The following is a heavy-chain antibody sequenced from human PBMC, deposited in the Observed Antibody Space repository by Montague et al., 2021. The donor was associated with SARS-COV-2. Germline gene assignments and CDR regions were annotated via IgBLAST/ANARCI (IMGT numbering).Heavy chain of an antibody. CDR2: INHRGST. CDR3: ARGRQHINMVVVVVTGGEYYFDF. D-gene: IGHD3-22*01. J-gene: IGHJ4*02. V-gene: IGHV4-34*01. Sequence: SGTLSLTCAVYDGSFSDYSWTWTRQPPGKGLEWIGEINHRGSTNYNPSLKSRVTISVDTSKNQFSLKMTSVTAADTAVYYCARGRQHINMVVVVVTGGEYYFDFWGQGTLVAVSS. CDR1: DGSFSDYS.